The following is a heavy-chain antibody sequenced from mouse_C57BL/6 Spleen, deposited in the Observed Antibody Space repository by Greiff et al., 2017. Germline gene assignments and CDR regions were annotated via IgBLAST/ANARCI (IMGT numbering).Heavy chain of an antibody. CDR3: ARSGYYGTPFDY. D-gene: IGHD1-1*01. CDR2: IYPRDGST. V-gene: IGHV1-78*01. CDR1: GYTFTDHT. J-gene: IGHJ2*01. Sequence: QVQLQQSDAELVKPGASVKISCKASGYTFTDHTIHWMKQRPEQGLEWIGYIYPRDGSTKYNEKFKGKATLTANKSSSTAYMQLDSRTSEDSAVSFCARSGYYGTPFDYWGQGTTLTVSS.